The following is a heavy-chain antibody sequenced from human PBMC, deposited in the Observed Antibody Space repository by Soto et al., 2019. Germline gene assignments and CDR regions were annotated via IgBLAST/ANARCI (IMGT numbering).Heavy chain of an antibody. CDR1: GDSVSSNSAA. CDR3: ARAGCSSTSCYTYYYYGMDV. V-gene: IGHV6-1*01. Sequence: SQTLSLTCAISGDSVSSNSAAWNWIRQSLSRGLEWLGRTYYRSKWYNDYAVSVKSRITINPDTSKNQFSLQLNSVTPEDTAVYYCARAGCSSTSCYTYYYYGMDVWGQGTTVTVSS. D-gene: IGHD2-2*02. CDR2: TYYRSKWYN. J-gene: IGHJ6*02.